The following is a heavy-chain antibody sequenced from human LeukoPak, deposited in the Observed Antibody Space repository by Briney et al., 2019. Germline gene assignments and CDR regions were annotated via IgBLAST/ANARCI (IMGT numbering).Heavy chain of an antibody. CDR1: GFTFDDYA. J-gene: IGHJ4*02. CDR2: ISWNSGSI. CDR3: ARVELELRYFDY. V-gene: IGHV3-9*03. D-gene: IGHD1-7*01. Sequence: GRSLRLSCAASGFTFDDYAMHWVRQAPGKGLEWVSGISWNSGSIGYADSVKGRFTISRDNAKNSLYLQMNSLRAEDMALYYCARVELELRYFDYWGQGTLVTVSS.